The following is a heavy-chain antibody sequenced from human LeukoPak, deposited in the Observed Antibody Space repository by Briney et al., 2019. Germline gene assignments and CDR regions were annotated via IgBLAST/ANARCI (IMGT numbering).Heavy chain of an antibody. J-gene: IGHJ4*02. D-gene: IGHD3-10*01. Sequence: GGSLRLSCAASGFTFSNYGMSWVRQAPGKGLEWVSGISGSGGSTYYADPVKGRFTISRDNSKNTLYLQMNSLRAEDTAVYYCARESYYYNSYYFDYWGQGTLVTVSS. V-gene: IGHV3-23*01. CDR1: GFTFSNYG. CDR3: ARESYYYNSYYFDY. CDR2: ISGSGGST.